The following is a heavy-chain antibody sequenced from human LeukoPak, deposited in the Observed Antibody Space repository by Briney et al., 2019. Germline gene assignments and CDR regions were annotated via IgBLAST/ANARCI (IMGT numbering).Heavy chain of an antibody. Sequence: GGSLRLSCAASGFTFSSYSMNWVRQAPGKGLEWVSSISSSSSYIYYADSVKGRFTISRDNAKNSLYLQMNSLRAEDTAVYYCARDGYYYGSGSYSSFDYWGQGTLVTVSS. J-gene: IGHJ4*02. CDR2: ISSSSSYI. D-gene: IGHD3-10*01. V-gene: IGHV3-21*01. CDR1: GFTFSSYS. CDR3: ARDGYYYGSGSYSSFDY.